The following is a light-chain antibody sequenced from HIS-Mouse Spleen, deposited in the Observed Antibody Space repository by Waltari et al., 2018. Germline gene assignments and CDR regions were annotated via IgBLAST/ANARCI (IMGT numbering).Light chain of an antibody. V-gene: IGLV3-10*01. CDR1: ALPKKY. CDR2: EDS. CDR3: YSTDSSGNHRV. J-gene: IGLJ2*01. Sequence: SYELTQPPSVSVSPGQTARITCSGDALPKKYAYWYQQKSGQAPVLVIYEDSKRPPGIPARFSGSRSGTMATLTISGAQVEDEADYYCYSTDSSGNHRVFGGGTKLTVL.